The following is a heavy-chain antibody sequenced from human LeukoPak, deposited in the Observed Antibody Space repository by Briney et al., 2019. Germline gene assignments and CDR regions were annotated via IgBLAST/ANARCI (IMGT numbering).Heavy chain of an antibody. Sequence: PGGSLRLSCAASGFTFSSYWMSWVRQAPGKGLEWVVNIKQDGSEKNYVDSVKGRFTISRDNARNSLYLQMNSLRAEDTAVYYCARGAYYYVYWGQGILVTVSS. D-gene: IGHD3-10*02. V-gene: IGHV3-7*01. J-gene: IGHJ4*02. CDR3: ARGAYYYVY. CDR1: GFTFSSYW. CDR2: IKQDGSEK.